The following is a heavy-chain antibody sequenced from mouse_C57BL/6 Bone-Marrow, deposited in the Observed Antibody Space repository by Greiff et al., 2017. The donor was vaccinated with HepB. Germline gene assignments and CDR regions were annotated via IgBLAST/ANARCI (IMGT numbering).Heavy chain of an antibody. Sequence: VKLMESGAELVKPGASVKISCKASGYAFSSYWMNWVKQRPGKGLEWIGQIYPGDGDTNYNGKFKGKATLTADKSSSTAYMQLSSLTSEDSAVYFCARLTPYYFDYWGQGTTLTVSS. CDR1: GYAFSSYW. V-gene: IGHV1-80*01. J-gene: IGHJ2*01. CDR2: IYPGDGDT. CDR3: ARLTPYYFDY.